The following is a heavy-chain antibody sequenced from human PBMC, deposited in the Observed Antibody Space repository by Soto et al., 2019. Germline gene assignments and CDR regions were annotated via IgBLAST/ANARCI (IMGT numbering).Heavy chain of an antibody. CDR3: ARVTYYRGGNSEGPYYYYGMDV. Sequence: VQLVQSGAEVKKPGSSVKVSCKASGGTFSSYAISWVRQAPGQGLEWMGGIIPIFGTANYAQKFQGRVTITADESTSTAYMELSSLRSEDTAVYYCARVTYYRGGNSEGPYYYYGMDVWGQGTTVTVSS. CDR1: GGTFSSYA. J-gene: IGHJ6*02. CDR2: IIPIFGTA. V-gene: IGHV1-69*12. D-gene: IGHD2-15*01.